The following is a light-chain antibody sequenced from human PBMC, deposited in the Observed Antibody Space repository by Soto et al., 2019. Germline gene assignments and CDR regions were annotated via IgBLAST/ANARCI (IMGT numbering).Light chain of an antibody. CDR3: SSYTSKSSLI. V-gene: IGLV2-14*01. Sequence: QSVLTQPASVSGSPGQSITISCAGTMRDVGAYNLVSWHQQHPGRAPQLIIYEVRNRPSGISFRFSGSKSGNTASLTISGLQAEDEADYYCSSYTSKSSLIFGGGTKVTLL. CDR1: MRDVGAYNL. J-gene: IGLJ2*01. CDR2: EVR.